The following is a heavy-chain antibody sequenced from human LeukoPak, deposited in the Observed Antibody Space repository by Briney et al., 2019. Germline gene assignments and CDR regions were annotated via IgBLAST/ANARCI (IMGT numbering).Heavy chain of an antibody. CDR3: ARDRGHYYGTGSYSQNWYFDL. J-gene: IGHJ2*01. CDR2: ISYDGSNK. CDR1: GFTFNTYG. Sequence: PGGSLTLSCAASGFTFNTYGMHWVRQAPGKGLEWLALISYDGSNKYYVDSVKGRFTISRDNSENILYLQMNSLRAEDTAVYYCARDRGHYYGTGSYSQNWYFDLWGRGTLVTVSS. D-gene: IGHD3-10*01. V-gene: IGHV3-30*03.